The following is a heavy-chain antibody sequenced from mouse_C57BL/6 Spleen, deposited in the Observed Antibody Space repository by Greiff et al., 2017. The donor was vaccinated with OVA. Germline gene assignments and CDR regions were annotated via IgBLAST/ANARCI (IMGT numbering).Heavy chain of an antibody. D-gene: IGHD1-1*01. J-gene: IGHJ4*01. CDR3: TRDGSSYVRGAMDY. Sequence: QVQLQQSGAELVRPGASVTLSCKASGYTFTDYEMHWVKQTPVHGLEWIGAIDPETGGTAYNQKFKGKAILTADQSSSTAYMELRRLTSEDSAVYYWTRDGSSYVRGAMDYWGQGTSVTVSS. CDR2: IDPETGGT. V-gene: IGHV1-15*01. CDR1: GYTFTDYE.